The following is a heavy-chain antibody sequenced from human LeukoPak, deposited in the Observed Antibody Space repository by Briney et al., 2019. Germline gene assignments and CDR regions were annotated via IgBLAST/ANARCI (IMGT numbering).Heavy chain of an antibody. D-gene: IGHD3-3*01. J-gene: IGHJ4*02. CDR2: IYYSGTT. V-gene: IGHV4-59*12. CDR3: ARGDNDFWSGYLYY. Sequence: SETLSLTCTVSGGSISNYYWSWIRQPPGKGLEWIGYIYYSGTTNYSPSLKSRVTISVDTSKNQFSLKLSSVTAADTAVYYCARGDNDFWSGYLYYWGQGTLVTVSS. CDR1: GGSISNYY.